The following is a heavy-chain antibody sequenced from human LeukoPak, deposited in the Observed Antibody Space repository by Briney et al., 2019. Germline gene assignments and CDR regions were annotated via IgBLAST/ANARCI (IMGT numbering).Heavy chain of an antibody. CDR3: AREWELHLFDY. Sequence: GASVKVSCKASGGTFSSYAIGWVRQAPGQGLEWMGRIIPIFGTANYAQKFQGRVTITTDESTSTAYMELSSLRSEDTAVYYCAREWELHLFDYWGQGTLVTVSS. CDR1: GGTFSSYA. V-gene: IGHV1-69*05. J-gene: IGHJ4*02. D-gene: IGHD1-26*01. CDR2: IIPIFGTA.